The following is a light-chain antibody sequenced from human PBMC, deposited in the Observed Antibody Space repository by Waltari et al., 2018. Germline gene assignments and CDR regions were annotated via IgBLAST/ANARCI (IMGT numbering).Light chain of an antibody. CDR1: SGHSSNV. V-gene: IGLV4-69*01. CDR2: VNSDGSH. CDR3: QTGGHGTWV. J-gene: IGLJ3*02. Sequence: QLVLTQSPSASASLGASVKLTCTLSSGHSSNVIAWLQQQPETGPRYLMKVNSDGSHSKGDGIPDRFSGSSSGAERYLPISSLQSEDEADYYCQTGGHGTWVFGGGTKLTVL.